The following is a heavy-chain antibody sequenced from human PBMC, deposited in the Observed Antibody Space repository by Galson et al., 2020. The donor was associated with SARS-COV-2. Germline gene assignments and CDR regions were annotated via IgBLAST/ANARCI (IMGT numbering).Heavy chain of an antibody. D-gene: IGHD2-2*01. CDR3: ARDWIEGSYIVVVPAAMDFQH. CDR1: GFTFSSYA. Sequence: GESLKISCADSGFTFSSYAMHWVRQAPGKGLEWVAVISYDGSNKYYADSVKGRFTISRDNSKNTLYLQMNSLRAEDTAVYYCARDWIEGSYIVVVPAAMDFQHWGQGTLVTVSS. V-gene: IGHV3-30-3*01. J-gene: IGHJ1*01. CDR2: ISYDGSNK.